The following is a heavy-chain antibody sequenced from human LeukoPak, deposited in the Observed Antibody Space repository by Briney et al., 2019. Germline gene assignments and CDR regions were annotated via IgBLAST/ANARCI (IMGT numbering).Heavy chain of an antibody. Sequence: PSGTLSLTCAVSGGSISSSNWWSWVRQPPGKGLEWIGEINHSGRTNYNPSLKSRVTISVDTSKNQFSLKLSSVTAADTAVYYCAKDTARYCSGGSCYDNWFDPWGQGTLVTVSS. CDR1: GGSISSSNW. J-gene: IGHJ5*02. CDR2: INHSGRT. CDR3: AKDTARYCSGGSCYDNWFDP. D-gene: IGHD2-15*01. V-gene: IGHV4-4*02.